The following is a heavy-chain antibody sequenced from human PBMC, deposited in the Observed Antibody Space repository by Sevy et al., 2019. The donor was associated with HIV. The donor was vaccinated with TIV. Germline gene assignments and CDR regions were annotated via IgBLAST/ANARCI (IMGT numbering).Heavy chain of an antibody. D-gene: IGHD4-17*01. J-gene: IGHJ4*02. CDR2: IYHSGST. CDR3: ARVFDDYGDRIYYFDY. Sequence: SETLSLTCTVSGYSISSGYYWGWIRQPPGKGLEWIGSIYHSGSTYYNPSLKSRVTISVDTSKNQFSLKLSSVTAADTAVYYCARVFDDYGDRIYYFDYWGQGTLVTVSS. V-gene: IGHV4-38-2*02. CDR1: GYSISSGYY.